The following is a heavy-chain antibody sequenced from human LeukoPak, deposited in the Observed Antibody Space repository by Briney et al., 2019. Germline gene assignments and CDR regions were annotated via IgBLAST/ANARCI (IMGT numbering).Heavy chain of an antibody. CDR3: ARSRGYSYGTTFLDY. J-gene: IGHJ4*02. CDR2: IYYSGST. V-gene: IGHV4-59*08. CDR1: GGSISSYY. Sequence: TPSETLSLTCTVSGGSISSYYWSWIRQPPGKGLEWIGYIYYSGSTNYNPSLKSRVTISVDTSKTQFSLKLSSVTAADTAVYYCARSRGYSYGTTFLDYWGQGTLVTVSS. D-gene: IGHD5-18*01.